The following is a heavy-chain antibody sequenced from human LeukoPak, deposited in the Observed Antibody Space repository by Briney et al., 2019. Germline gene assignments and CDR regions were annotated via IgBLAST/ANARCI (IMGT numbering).Heavy chain of an antibody. D-gene: IGHD3-16*01. CDR3: ARSIGGNLDY. CDR2: TGSDGSNT. J-gene: IGHJ4*02. CDR1: GFTLRRYW. V-gene: IGHV3-74*01. Sequence: PGRSLRLSCVASGFTLRRYWMYWVRQAPGKGLVWVSRTGSDGSNTTYGDSVKGRFTIARDNAKNTLFLQMSSLRADDTAMYYCARSIGGNLDYWGQGTLVTVSS.